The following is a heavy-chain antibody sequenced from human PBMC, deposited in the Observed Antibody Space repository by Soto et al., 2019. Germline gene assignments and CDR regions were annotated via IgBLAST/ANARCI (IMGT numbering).Heavy chain of an antibody. J-gene: IGHJ4*02. Sequence: LATLSLTCTVSGGSISSSSYYWCWIRQPPWKGLEWIGSIYYSGSTYYNPSLKSRVTISVDTSKNQFSLKLSSVTAADTAVYYSATRPPYYDFWSGYYQTDYWGQGTLVTVSS. CDR3: ATRPPYYDFWSGYYQTDY. CDR1: GGSISSSSYY. CDR2: IYYSGST. V-gene: IGHV4-39*01. D-gene: IGHD3-3*01.